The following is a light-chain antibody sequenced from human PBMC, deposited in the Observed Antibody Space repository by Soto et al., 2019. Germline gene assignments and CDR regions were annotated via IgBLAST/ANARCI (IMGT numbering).Light chain of an antibody. V-gene: IGLV1-44*01. J-gene: IGLJ3*02. Sequence: QSVLTQPPSASGPPGQTVTISCSGSNSNIGGNPVSWYQVLPGAAPKLLIYNNDQRPSGVPDRLSGSKSGTSASLAISGLQSDDEADYFCASWEDSLNGRLFGGGTKVTVL. CDR1: NSNIGGNP. CDR2: NND. CDR3: ASWEDSLNGRL.